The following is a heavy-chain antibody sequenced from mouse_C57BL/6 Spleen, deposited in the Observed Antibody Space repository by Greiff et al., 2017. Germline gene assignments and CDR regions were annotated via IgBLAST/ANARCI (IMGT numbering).Heavy chain of an antibody. CDR2: INYDGSST. V-gene: IGHV5-16*01. J-gene: IGHJ3*01. CDR3: ARGLGSWFAY. Sequence: EVMLVESEGGLVQPGSSMKLSCTASGFTFSDYYMAWVRQVPEKGLEWVANINYDGSSTYYLDSLKSRFIISRDNAKNILYLQMSSLKSEDTATYYCARGLGSWFAYWGQGTLVTVSA. CDR1: GFTFSDYY. D-gene: IGHD4-1*01.